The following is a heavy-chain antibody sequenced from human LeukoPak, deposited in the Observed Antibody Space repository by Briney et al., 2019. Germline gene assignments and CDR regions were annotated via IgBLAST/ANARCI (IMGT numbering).Heavy chain of an antibody. V-gene: IGHV3-21*01. J-gene: IGHJ6*04. CDR2: ISSSSSYI. CDR1: GFTFSSYS. D-gene: IGHD2-2*02. Sequence: GGSLRLSCAASGFTFSSYSMNWVRQAPGKGLEWVSSISSSSSYIYYADSVEGRFTISRDNAKNSLYLQMNSLRAEDTAVYYCARRVIVVVPAAIGPYYGMDVWGKGTTVTVSS. CDR3: ARRVIVVVPAAIGPYYGMDV.